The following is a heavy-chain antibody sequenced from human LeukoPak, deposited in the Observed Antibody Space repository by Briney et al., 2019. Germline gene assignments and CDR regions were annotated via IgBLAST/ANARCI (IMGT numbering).Heavy chain of an antibody. CDR2: ISGSGGST. V-gene: IGHV3-23*01. CDR1: GFTFSNYV. Sequence: GGSLRLSCAASGFTFSNYVMSWVRQAPGKGLEWVSTISGSGGSTYYADSVKGRFTISRDNSKNTLYLQVNNLRAEDTAVYYCALGLRYCSSTSCYPYAFDIWGQGTVVTVSS. J-gene: IGHJ3*02. CDR3: ALGLRYCSSTSCYPYAFDI. D-gene: IGHD2-2*01.